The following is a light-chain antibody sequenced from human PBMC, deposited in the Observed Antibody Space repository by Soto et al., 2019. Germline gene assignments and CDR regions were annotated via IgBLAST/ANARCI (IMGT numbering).Light chain of an antibody. V-gene: IGKV3-20*01. Sequence: EIVLTQSPGTVSLSPGERATLSCRASQSVSSDYLAWYQQRPGQAPRLLIYAASSRATGIPDRFSGSGSGTEFTLTISSLQSEDFAVYYCQQYNNWPRTFGQGTKVDIK. CDR2: AAS. CDR1: QSVSSDY. J-gene: IGKJ1*01. CDR3: QQYNNWPRT.